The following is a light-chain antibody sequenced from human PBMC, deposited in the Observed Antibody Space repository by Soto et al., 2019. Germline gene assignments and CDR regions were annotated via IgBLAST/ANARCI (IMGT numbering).Light chain of an antibody. CDR1: QSVSSN. V-gene: IGKV3-11*01. J-gene: IGKJ4*01. CDR2: DAS. Sequence: EIELTQSPATLSLSPGERSTLSCRASQSVSSNLAWYQQKPGQAPRLLIYDASNRATGIPARFSGSGSGTDFTLTISSLEPEDFAVYHCQQRSTWLTFGGGTMVEIK. CDR3: QQRSTWLT.